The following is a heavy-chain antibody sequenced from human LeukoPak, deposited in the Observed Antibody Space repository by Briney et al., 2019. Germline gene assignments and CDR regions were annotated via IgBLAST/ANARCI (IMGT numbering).Heavy chain of an antibody. CDR3: AILTLWFGELFDY. CDR2: IYYSGST. CDR1: GGSISSSSYY. J-gene: IGHJ4*02. Sequence: PSETLSLTCTVSGGSISSSSYYWGWIRPPPGKGLVWIGSIYYSGSTYYNPSLKSRVTISVDTSKNQFSLKLSSVTAEDTAVYYCAILTLWFGELFDYWGQGTLVTVSS. V-gene: IGHV4-39*01. D-gene: IGHD3-10*01.